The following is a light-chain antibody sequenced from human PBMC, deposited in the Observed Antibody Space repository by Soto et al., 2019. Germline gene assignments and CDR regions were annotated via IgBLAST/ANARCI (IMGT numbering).Light chain of an antibody. Sequence: EIVLTQSPATLSLSPGERATLSCRASKSVSSYLVWYQQKPGQPPRVLIYDASNRATGIPARFSGSGSGTDFTLTISSLQPEDFAVYYCLQRSISPLTFGPGTKIDIK. V-gene: IGKV3-11*01. CDR1: KSVSSY. CDR2: DAS. CDR3: LQRSISPLT. J-gene: IGKJ3*01.